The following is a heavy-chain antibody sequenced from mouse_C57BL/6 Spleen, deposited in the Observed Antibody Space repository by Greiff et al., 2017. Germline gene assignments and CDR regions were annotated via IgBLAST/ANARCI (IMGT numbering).Heavy chain of an antibody. CDR3: ARYDYDEGYYLDY. D-gene: IGHD2-4*01. CDR1: GYTFTSYW. CDR2: INPSNGGP. J-gene: IGHJ2*01. V-gene: IGHV1-53*01. Sequence: QVQLQQPGTELVKPGASVKLSCKASGYTFTSYWMHWVKQRPGQGLEWIGNINPSNGGPNYNEKFKSKATLTVDKSSSTAYMQLSSLTSEDSAVYYGARYDYDEGYYLDYWGQGTTLTVSS.